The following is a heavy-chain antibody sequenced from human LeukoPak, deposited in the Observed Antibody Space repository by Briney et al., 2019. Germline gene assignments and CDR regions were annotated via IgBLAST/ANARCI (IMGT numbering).Heavy chain of an antibody. CDR3: ARERSGYDHQY. CDR2: ISYDGRGK. J-gene: IGHJ4*02. V-gene: IGHV3-30*04. CDR1: GFTFSGYA. D-gene: IGHD5-12*01. Sequence: GRSLRLSCAASGFTFSGYAMHWVRQAPGKGLEWVTLISYDGRGKYYADSVKGRFTISRDNTENMLYLQMNSLRPADTAVYYCARERSGYDHQYWGQGTLVTVSS.